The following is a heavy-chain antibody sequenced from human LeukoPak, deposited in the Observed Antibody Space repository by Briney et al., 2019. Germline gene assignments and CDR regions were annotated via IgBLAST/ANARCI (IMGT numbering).Heavy chain of an antibody. D-gene: IGHD3-3*01. CDR2: ISSSSSKYI. V-gene: IGHV3-21*01. CDR3: AREPFWSGYYSNLHFDY. J-gene: IGHJ4*02. CDR1: GLTFSSYS. Sequence: GGSLRLSCAASGLTFSSYSMNWVRQAPGKGLEWVSSISSSSSKYIYYADSVKGRFTISRDNAKNSLYLQMNSLRAEDTAVYYCAREPFWSGYYSNLHFDYWGQGTLVTVSS.